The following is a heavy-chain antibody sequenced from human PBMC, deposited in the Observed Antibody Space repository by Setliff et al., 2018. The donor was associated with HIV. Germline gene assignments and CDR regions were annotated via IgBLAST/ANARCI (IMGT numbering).Heavy chain of an antibody. CDR2: VYYSGST. J-gene: IGHJ2*01. Sequence: SETLSLTCTVSGDSISSYYWSWIRQPPGKGLEWIGYVYYSGSTNYSPSLKSRVTISVDTSKNQFSLRLTSVTAADMAVYYCARVLTYFSDTSGRNWYFDLWGRGALVTVSS. CDR3: ARVLTYFSDTSGRNWYFDL. CDR1: GDSISSYY. D-gene: IGHD3-22*01. V-gene: IGHV4-59*01.